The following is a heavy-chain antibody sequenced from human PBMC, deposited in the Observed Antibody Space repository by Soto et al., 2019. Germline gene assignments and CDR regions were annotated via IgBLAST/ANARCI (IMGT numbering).Heavy chain of an antibody. V-gene: IGHV3-23*01. CDR3: AKDPGAYRAYFTGVSFDY. CDR2: ISGSGGST. D-gene: IGHD1-26*01. J-gene: IGHJ4*02. Sequence: GGSLRLSCAASGFTFSSYAMSWVRQAPGKGLEWVSAISGSGGSTYYADSVKGRFTISRDNSKNTLYLQMNSLRAEDTAVYYCAKDPGAYRAYFTGVSFDYWGQGTLVTVSS. CDR1: GFTFSSYA.